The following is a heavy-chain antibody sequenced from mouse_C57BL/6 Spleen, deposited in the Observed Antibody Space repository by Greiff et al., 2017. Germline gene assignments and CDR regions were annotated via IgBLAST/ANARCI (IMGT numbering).Heavy chain of an antibody. Sequence: QVQLQQPGAELVKPGASVKLSCKASGYTFTSYWMHWVKQRPGQGLEWIGMIHPNSGSTNYNEKFKSKATLTVDKSSSTAYMQLSSLTSEDSAVYYCARSRHGYDPFAYWGQGTLVTVSA. D-gene: IGHD2-2*01. J-gene: IGHJ3*01. CDR3: ARSRHGYDPFAY. CDR2: IHPNSGST. CDR1: GYTFTSYW. V-gene: IGHV1-64*01.